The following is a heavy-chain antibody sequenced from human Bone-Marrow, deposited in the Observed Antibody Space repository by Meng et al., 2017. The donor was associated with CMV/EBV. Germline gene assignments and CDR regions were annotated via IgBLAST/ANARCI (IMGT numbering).Heavy chain of an antibody. Sequence: GSLRLSCTVSGGSISSYYWSWIRQPPGKGLEWIGYIYYSGSTNYNPSLKSRVTISVDTSKNQFSLKLSSVTAADTAVYYCARGGNGDSYDYWGQGTLVTFSS. D-gene: IGHD1-1*01. V-gene: IGHV4-59*01. J-gene: IGHJ4*02. CDR3: ARGGNGDSYDY. CDR2: IYYSGST. CDR1: GGSISSYY.